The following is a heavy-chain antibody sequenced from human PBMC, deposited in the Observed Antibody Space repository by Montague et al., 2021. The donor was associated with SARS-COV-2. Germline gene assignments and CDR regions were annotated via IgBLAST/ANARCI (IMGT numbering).Heavy chain of an antibody. CDR1: GGSISSGTW. CDR3: ARLSSDIGSYFWFDP. J-gene: IGHJ5*02. CDR2: ISHSGGT. Sequence: SETLSLTCAVSGGSISSGTWWTWVRQPPGKGLGWIGEISHSGGTNYNPSLRSRATISVDKSKNQFSLNLNSVTAADTAVYYCARLSSDIGSYFWFDPWGQGTLVSVSS. V-gene: IGHV4-4*02. D-gene: IGHD1-26*01.